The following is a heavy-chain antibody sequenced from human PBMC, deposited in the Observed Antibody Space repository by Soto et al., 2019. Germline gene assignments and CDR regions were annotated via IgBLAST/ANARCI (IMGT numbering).Heavy chain of an antibody. CDR3: ASGITLSSFDC. J-gene: IGHJ4*02. CDR1: GGSISSGGYY. CDR2: IYYSGST. Sequence: QVQLQESGPGLVKPSQTLSLTCTVSGGSISSGGYYWRWIRQHPGKGLEWIGYIYYSGSTYYNPSLKSRVNISVDTYKNQYSLKLRSVTAADTDVYYCASGITLSSFDCRRQGSLVTVSS. D-gene: IGHD3-22*01. V-gene: IGHV4-31*03.